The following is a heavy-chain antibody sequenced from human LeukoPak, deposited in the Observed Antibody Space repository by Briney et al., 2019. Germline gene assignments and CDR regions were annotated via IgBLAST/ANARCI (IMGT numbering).Heavy chain of an antibody. Sequence: TGGSLRLSCAASGFTFSSYWMHWVRQGPGKGLVWVSRIKSDGSDTTYADSVKGRFTISRDNTKNTLYLQMNSLRAEDTAVYYCATDGGPGQPCYWGQGTLVTVSS. CDR2: IKSDGSDT. CDR3: ATDGGPGQPCY. J-gene: IGHJ4*02. CDR1: GFTFSSYW. D-gene: IGHD3-16*01. V-gene: IGHV3-74*01.